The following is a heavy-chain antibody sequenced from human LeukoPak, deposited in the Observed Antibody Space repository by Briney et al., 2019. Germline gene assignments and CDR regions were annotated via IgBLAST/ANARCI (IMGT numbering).Heavy chain of an antibody. CDR3: ARDYYDSRPFDY. D-gene: IGHD3-22*01. CDR1: GGSFSGYY. V-gene: IGHV4-34*01. J-gene: IGHJ4*02. CDR2: INHSGST. Sequence: SETLSLTCAVYGGSFSGYYWSWIRQPPGKGLEWIGEINHSGSTNYNPSLKSRVTISVDTSKNQFSLKLSSVTAADTAVYYCARDYYDSRPFDYWGQGTLVTVSS.